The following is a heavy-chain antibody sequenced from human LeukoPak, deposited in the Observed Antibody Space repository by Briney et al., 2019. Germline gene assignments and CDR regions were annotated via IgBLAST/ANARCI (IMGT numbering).Heavy chain of an antibody. Sequence: GSLRLSCSASGFTFISYAMSWVRQAPGRGLEWGSAIIGSGGSTYYADSVKGRFTISRDNSKNTLYLQMNSLRAEDTAVYYCANWPGICTSTSCRPEYYNYYGMDVWGQGTTVTVSS. CDR2: IIGSGGST. J-gene: IGHJ6*02. CDR3: ANWPGICTSTSCRPEYYNYYGMDV. V-gene: IGHV3-23*01. CDR1: GFTFISYA. D-gene: IGHD2-2*01.